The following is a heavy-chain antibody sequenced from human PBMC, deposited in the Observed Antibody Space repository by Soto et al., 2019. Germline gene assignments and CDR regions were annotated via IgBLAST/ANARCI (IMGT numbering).Heavy chain of an antibody. D-gene: IGHD5-18*01. V-gene: IGHV5-51*01. J-gene: IGHJ3*02. Sequence: GESLKISCKGSGYSFTSYWIGWVRQMPGKGLEWMGIIYPGDSDTRYSPSFQGQVTISADKSISTAYLQWSSLKASDTAMYYCARHTRTRIQLCFPYAFDIWGQAPMVTV. CDR1: GYSFTSYW. CDR2: IYPGDSDT. CDR3: ARHTRTRIQLCFPYAFDI.